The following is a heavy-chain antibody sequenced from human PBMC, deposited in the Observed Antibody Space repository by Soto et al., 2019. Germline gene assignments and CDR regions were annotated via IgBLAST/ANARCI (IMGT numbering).Heavy chain of an antibody. CDR3: ARSFYSSGWYVQFNFDY. D-gene: IGHD6-19*01. CDR1: GFTFSSYA. V-gene: IGHV3-30*04. J-gene: IGHJ4*02. Sequence: PGGSLRLSCAASGFTFSSYAMHWVRQAPGKGLEWVAVISYDGSNQYYADSVKGRFTISRDNAKNSLYLQMNSLRDEDTAVYYCARSFYSSGWYVQFNFDYWGQGTLVTVSS. CDR2: ISYDGSNQ.